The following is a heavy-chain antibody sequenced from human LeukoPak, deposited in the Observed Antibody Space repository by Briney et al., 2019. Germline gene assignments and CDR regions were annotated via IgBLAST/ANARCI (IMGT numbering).Heavy chain of an antibody. J-gene: IGHJ5*02. V-gene: IGHV3-53*01. CDR2: IYSGGST. CDR1: GFTFSSYA. D-gene: IGHD3-10*01. Sequence: GGSLRLSCAASGFTFSSYAMSWVRQAPGKGLEWVSVIYSGGSTYYADSVKGRFSISRDNSKNTLYLQMNSLRAEDTAVYYCARVPNYGSGSGFDPWGQGTLVTVSS. CDR3: ARVPNYGSGSGFDP.